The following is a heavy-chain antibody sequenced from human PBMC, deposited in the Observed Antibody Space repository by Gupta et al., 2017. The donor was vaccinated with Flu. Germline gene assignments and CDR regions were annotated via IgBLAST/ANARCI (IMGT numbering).Heavy chain of an antibody. V-gene: IGHV1-69*01. CDR3: AGQLGAWGYNGADY. J-gene: IGHJ4*02. CDR1: GISFTDIS. CDR2: IIPIVGTT. Sequence: QVQLVQSGAEMKKPGSSVKVSCQTSGISFTDISFSWVRQAPGQGLEWMGGIIPIVGTTDYAQKFQGRLTITADQSTTTVYMELSSLTSEDTAVYCCAGQLGAWGYNGADYWGQGTLVTVSS. D-gene: IGHD5-24*01.